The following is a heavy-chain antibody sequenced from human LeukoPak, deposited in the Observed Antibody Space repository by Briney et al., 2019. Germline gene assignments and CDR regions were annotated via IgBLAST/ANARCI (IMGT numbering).Heavy chain of an antibody. CDR1: GFTFSSYG. D-gene: IGHD3-10*01. V-gene: IGHV3-33*01. CDR3: EREEILWFGRDWYGMDV. J-gene: IGHJ6*04. Sequence: HPGGSLRLSCAASGFTFSSYGMHWVRQAPGKGLEWVAFIWYDGSTKYYADSVKGRFTISRDNSKNTLYLQMNSLRDEDKAVYYGEREEILWFGRDWYGMDVWGKGTTVTVSS. CDR2: IWYDGSTK.